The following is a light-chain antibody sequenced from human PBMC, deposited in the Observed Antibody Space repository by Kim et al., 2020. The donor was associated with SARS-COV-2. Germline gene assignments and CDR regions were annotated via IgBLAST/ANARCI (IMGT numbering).Light chain of an antibody. J-gene: IGKJ1*01. Sequence: ASAGDRVTITCRASQSISGWLAWYQQKPGKAPKLLIYKASTLQSGVPSRFSGSGSGTEFTLTISSLQPDDFATYYCQQYSSSFRTFGQGTKVEIK. CDR1: QSISGW. V-gene: IGKV1-5*03. CDR2: KAS. CDR3: QQYSSSFRT.